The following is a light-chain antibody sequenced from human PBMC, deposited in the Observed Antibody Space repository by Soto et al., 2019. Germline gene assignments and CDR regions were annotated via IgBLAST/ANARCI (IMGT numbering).Light chain of an antibody. Sequence: QSVLTQPASVSGSPGQSITISCTGTSSDFAVYNSVSWYQHHPGKAPKLMIYEVSNRPSGVSSHFSGSKSGNTASLTISGLQAEDEADYYCTSYTTSSTVVFGGGTKLTVL. CDR1: SSDFAVYNS. CDR3: TSYTTSSTVV. J-gene: IGLJ2*01. CDR2: EVS. V-gene: IGLV2-14*01.